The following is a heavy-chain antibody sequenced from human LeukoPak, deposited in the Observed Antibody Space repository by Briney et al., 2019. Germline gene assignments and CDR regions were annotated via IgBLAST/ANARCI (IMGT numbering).Heavy chain of an antibody. J-gene: IGHJ4*02. V-gene: IGHV3-33*01. CDR3: SRGDPTVTTKQNLDY. D-gene: IGHD4-17*01. CDR2: IWYDGSNK. CDR1: GFSFSNYD. Sequence: PGGSLRFSCSASGFSFSNYDGHWVRQAPGKGLEWVAVIWYDGSNKYYADSVKGRFTISRDNSKNTLYLQMNSLRVEDTAVYYCSRGDPTVTTKQNLDYWGQGTLVTVSS.